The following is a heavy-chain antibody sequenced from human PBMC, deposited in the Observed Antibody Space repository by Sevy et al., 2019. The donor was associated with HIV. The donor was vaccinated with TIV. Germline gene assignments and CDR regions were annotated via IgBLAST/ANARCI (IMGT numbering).Heavy chain of an antibody. J-gene: IGHJ4*02. D-gene: IGHD5-18*01. V-gene: IGHV3-23*01. CDR1: GFTLSSND. CDR2: ISSTGGST. CDR3: AKDPNVDTAMAYYFDY. Sequence: GGSQRLSCAASGFTLSSNDMSWVRQAPGKGLEWVSSISSTGGSTYHADSVRGRFSISRDNSKNTLYLHMNSLRAEDTAVYYCAKDPNVDTAMAYYFDYWGQGTLVTVSS.